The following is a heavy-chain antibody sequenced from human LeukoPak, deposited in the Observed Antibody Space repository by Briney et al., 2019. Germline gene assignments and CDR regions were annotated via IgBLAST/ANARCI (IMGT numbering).Heavy chain of an antibody. CDR2: ISYDGSNK. CDR3: AKGPRIAVAGTRAFFDY. Sequence: GGSLRLSCAASGFTFSSYGMHWVRQAPGKGLEWVAVISYDGSNKYYADSVKGRFTISRDNSKNTLYLQMNSLRAEDTAVYYCAKGPRIAVAGTRAFFDYWGQGTLVTVSS. D-gene: IGHD6-19*01. J-gene: IGHJ4*02. V-gene: IGHV3-30*18. CDR1: GFTFSSYG.